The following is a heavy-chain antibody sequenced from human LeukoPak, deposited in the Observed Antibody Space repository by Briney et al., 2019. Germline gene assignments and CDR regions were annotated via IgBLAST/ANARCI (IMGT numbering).Heavy chain of an antibody. D-gene: IGHD3-22*01. V-gene: IGHV4-38-2*02. Sequence: SETLSLTCTVSGYSISSGYYWGWIRQPPGKGLEWIGSIYHSGSTYYNPSLKSRVTISVDTSKNQFSLKLSSVTAADTAVYYCARGVWYYYDSSGYYFAYWGQATLVTVSS. CDR2: IYHSGST. CDR1: GYSISSGYY. J-gene: IGHJ4*02. CDR3: ARGVWYYYDSSGYYFAY.